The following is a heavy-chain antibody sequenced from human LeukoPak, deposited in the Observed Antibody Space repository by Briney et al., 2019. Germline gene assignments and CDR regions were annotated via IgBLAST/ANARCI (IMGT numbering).Heavy chain of an antibody. CDR1: GFTFSSYW. Sequence: GGSLRLSCAASGFTFSSYWMHWVRQAPGKGLVWVSRINSDGSSTSYADSVKGRFTISRDNAKNSLYLQMNSPRAEDTALYYCARGKYDPPFDYWGQGTLVTVSS. CDR2: INSDGSST. J-gene: IGHJ4*02. V-gene: IGHV3-74*01. CDR3: ARGKYDPPFDY. D-gene: IGHD3-3*01.